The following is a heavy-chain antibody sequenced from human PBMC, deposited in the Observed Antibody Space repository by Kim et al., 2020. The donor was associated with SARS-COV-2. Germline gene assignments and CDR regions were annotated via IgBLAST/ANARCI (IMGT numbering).Heavy chain of an antibody. CDR1: GYTFTSYY. CDR3: AREGPDYGGKKGYYFDY. V-gene: IGHV1-46*01. J-gene: IGHJ4*02. D-gene: IGHD4-17*01. Sequence: ASVKVSCKASGYTFTSYYMHWVRQAPGQGLEWMGIINPSGGSTSYAQKFQGRVTMTRDTSTSTVYMELSSLRSGDTAVYYCAREGPDYGGKKGYYFDYWGQGTLVTVSS. CDR2: INPSGGST.